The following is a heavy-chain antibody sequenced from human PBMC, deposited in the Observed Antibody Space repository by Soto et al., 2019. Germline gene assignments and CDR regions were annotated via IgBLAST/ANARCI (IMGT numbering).Heavy chain of an antibody. J-gene: IGHJ4*02. CDR2: INAGNGNT. V-gene: IGHV1-3*01. Sequence: ASVKVSCKGAGYTFTSYAMHWGRQAPGQRLEWMGWINAGNGNTKYSQKFQGRVTITRDTSASTAYMELSSLRSEDTAVYYCARAPYYYDSSGYWAYWGQGTLVTVSS. CDR1: GYTFTSYA. D-gene: IGHD3-22*01. CDR3: ARAPYYYDSSGYWAY.